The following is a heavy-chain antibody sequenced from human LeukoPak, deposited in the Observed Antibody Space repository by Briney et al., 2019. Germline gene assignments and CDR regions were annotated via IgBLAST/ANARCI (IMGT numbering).Heavy chain of an antibody. Sequence: SVKVSCKASGGTFISYAISWVRQAPGQGLEWMGGIIPIFGTANYAQKFQGRVTITADESTSTAYMELSSLRSEDTAVYYCARDSGYSSGWSHWGQGTLVTVSS. J-gene: IGHJ4*02. CDR2: IIPIFGTA. D-gene: IGHD6-19*01. CDR3: ARDSGYSSGWSH. V-gene: IGHV1-69*01. CDR1: GGTFISYA.